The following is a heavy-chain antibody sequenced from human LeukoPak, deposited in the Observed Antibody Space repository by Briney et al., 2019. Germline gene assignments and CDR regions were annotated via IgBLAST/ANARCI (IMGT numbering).Heavy chain of an antibody. CDR1: GFTFSSYS. CDR2: ISSSSSTI. CDR3: ARDQNIVVVVAATLFDY. D-gene: IGHD2-15*01. V-gene: IGHV3-48*01. J-gene: IGHJ4*02. Sequence: GGSLRPSCAASGFTFSSYSMNWVRQAPGKGLEWVSYISSSSSTIYYADSVKGRFTISRDNAKNSLYLQMNSLRAEDTAVYYCARDQNIVVVVAATLFDYWGQGTLVTVSS.